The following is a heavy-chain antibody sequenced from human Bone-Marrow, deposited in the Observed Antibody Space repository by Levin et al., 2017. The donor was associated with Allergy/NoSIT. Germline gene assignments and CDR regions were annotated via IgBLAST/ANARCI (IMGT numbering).Heavy chain of an antibody. CDR1: KFTFSDYT. J-gene: IGHJ3*01. CDR3: AREMAYSDSSAYKEDAFDV. CDR2: ISNDGTNK. V-gene: IGHV3-30*04. D-gene: IGHD3-22*01. Sequence: GESLKISCTASKFTFSDYTMHWVRQTPGKGLEWVAVISNDGTNKINADSVKGRSTISRDNSKNTVFLQLNSLRTEDTGLYYCAREMAYSDSSAYKEDAFDVWGQGTMVTVSS.